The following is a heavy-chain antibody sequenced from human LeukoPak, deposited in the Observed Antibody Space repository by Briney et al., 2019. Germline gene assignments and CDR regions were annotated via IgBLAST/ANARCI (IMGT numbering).Heavy chain of an antibody. J-gene: IGHJ3*02. CDR3: ARIYYDFWSGYEGLGAFDI. Sequence: GGSLRLSCAASGFTFSSYSMNWVHQAPGKGLEWVSSISSSSSYIYYADSVKGRFTISRDNSKNTLYLQMNSLRAEDTAVYYCARIYYDFWSGYEGLGAFDIWGQGTMVTVSS. CDR1: GFTFSSYS. V-gene: IGHV3-21*01. CDR2: ISSSSSYI. D-gene: IGHD3-3*01.